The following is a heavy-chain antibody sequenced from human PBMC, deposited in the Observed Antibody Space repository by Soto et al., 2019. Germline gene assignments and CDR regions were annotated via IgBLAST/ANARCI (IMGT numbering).Heavy chain of an antibody. J-gene: IGHJ5*02. D-gene: IGHD3-10*01. CDR3: ARVRITMVRGVFNWFDP. CDR1: GYTFTGYY. V-gene: IGHV1-2*02. Sequence: ASVKVSCKASGYTFTGYYMHCVRQAPVQWRDGMGWINPNSGGTNYAQKFQGRVTMTRDTSISTAYMELSRLRSDDTAGYYCARVRITMVRGVFNWFDPWGQGTLVTVSS. CDR2: INPNSGGT.